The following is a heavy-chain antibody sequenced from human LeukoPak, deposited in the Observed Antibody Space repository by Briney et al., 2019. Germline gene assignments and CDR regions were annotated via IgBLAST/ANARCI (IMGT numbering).Heavy chain of an antibody. D-gene: IGHD1-1*01. J-gene: IGHJ4*02. CDR3: ARDRNVDYFDY. CDR2: ILYDERDK. Sequence: PGGSLRLSCAASGFTFSTYGMHWVRQAPGKGLEWVAVILYDERDKYYADSVKGRFTISRDNSKNTLYLQMNSLRADDTAVYYCARDRNVDYFDYWGQGTLVTVAS. CDR1: GFTFSTYG. V-gene: IGHV3-33*01.